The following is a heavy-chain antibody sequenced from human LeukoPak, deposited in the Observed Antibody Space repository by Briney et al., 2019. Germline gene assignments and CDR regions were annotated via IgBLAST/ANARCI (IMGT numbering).Heavy chain of an antibody. CDR1: GYTFTGYY. J-gene: IGHJ4*02. V-gene: IGHV1-2*02. CDR2: INPDNGGP. CDR3: ARVVSGSGYSIY. D-gene: IGHD3-3*01. Sequence: ASVTVSCKASGYTFTGYYLHWVRQAPGQGLEWMGWINPDNGGPYYAQKFQGRVTMTTDTSTSTAYMELRSLRSDDTAVYYCARVVSGSGYSIYWGQGTLVTVSS.